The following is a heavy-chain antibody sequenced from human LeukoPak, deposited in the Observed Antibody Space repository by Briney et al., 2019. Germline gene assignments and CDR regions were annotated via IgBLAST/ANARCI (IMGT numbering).Heavy chain of an antibody. V-gene: IGHV4-39*01. D-gene: IGHD3-10*01. CDR2: IYYSGST. CDR1: GGSISSSSYY. CDR3: ARVSRVLWSGELLHYYYYGMDV. J-gene: IGHJ6*02. Sequence: PSETLSLTCTVSGGSISSSSYYWGWIRQPPGKGLEWIGSIYYSGSTYYNPSLKSRVTISVDTSKNQFSLKLSSVTAADTAVYYCARVSRVLWSGELLHYYYYGMDVWGQGTTVTVSS.